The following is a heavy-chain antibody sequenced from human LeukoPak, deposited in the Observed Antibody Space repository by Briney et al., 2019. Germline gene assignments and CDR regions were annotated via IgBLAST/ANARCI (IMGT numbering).Heavy chain of an antibody. CDR1: GFTFSSYA. Sequence: GRSLRLSCAASGFTFSSYAMHWVRQASGKGLEWVAVISYDGSNKYYADSVKGRFTISRDNSKNTLYLQMNSLRAEDTAVYYCARGLVVPASLDYWGQGTLVTVSS. D-gene: IGHD2-2*01. J-gene: IGHJ4*02. V-gene: IGHV3-30-3*01. CDR3: ARGLVVPASLDY. CDR2: ISYDGSNK.